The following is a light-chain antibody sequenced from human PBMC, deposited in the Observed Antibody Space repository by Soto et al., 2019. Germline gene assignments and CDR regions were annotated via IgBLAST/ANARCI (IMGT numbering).Light chain of an antibody. J-gene: IGKJ4*01. Sequence: VLTQSPTTLSLSPGERATLSCRASQTVITYLAWYQQKPGQAPRLLIFDATKRVTGIPARFSGSGSGTDFTLTISSQEPEDFAVYYCQQRGTFGGGTKVDIK. CDR3: QQRGT. CDR2: DAT. V-gene: IGKV3-11*01. CDR1: QTVITY.